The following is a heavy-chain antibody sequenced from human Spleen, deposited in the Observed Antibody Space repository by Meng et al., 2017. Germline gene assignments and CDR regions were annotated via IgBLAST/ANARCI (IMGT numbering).Heavy chain of an antibody. CDR2: ISWDGGST. Sequence: GESLKISCAASGFTFDDYAMRWVRQAPGKGLEWVSLISWDGGSTYYADSVKGRFTISRDNSKNSLYLQMNSLRAEDTALYYCAKDTLRYYGSGSYYHFDPWGQGTLVTVSS. V-gene: IGHV3-43D*04. J-gene: IGHJ5*02. D-gene: IGHD3-10*01. CDR3: AKDTLRYYGSGSYYHFDP. CDR1: GFTFDDYA.